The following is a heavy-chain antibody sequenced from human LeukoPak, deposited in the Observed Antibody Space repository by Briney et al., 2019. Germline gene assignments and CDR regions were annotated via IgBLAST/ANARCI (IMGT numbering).Heavy chain of an antibody. V-gene: IGHV4-59*08. D-gene: IGHD3-9*01. Sequence: SETLSLTCTVSGGSISSYYWSWIRQPPGKGLEWIGYIYYCGSTNYNPSLKSRVTISVDTSKNQFSLKLSSVTAADTAVYYCARHGRGHYDILTGYGFGAFDIWGQGTMVTVSS. J-gene: IGHJ3*02. CDR3: ARHGRGHYDILTGYGFGAFDI. CDR1: GGSISSYY. CDR2: IYYCGST.